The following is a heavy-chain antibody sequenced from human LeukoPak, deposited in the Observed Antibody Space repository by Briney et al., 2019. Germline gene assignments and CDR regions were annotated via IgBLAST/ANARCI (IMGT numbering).Heavy chain of an antibody. CDR1: GFTFSSYW. Sequence: PGGSLRLSCAASGFTFSSYWMHWVRHAPGKGLVWVSRINSDGSSTSYADSVKGRFTISRDNAKNTLYLQMNSLRAEDTAVYYCARVRSGSSAGNYGMDVWGQGPRSPSP. D-gene: IGHD1-26*01. CDR2: INSDGSST. V-gene: IGHV3-74*01. J-gene: IGHJ6*02. CDR3: ARVRSGSSAGNYGMDV.